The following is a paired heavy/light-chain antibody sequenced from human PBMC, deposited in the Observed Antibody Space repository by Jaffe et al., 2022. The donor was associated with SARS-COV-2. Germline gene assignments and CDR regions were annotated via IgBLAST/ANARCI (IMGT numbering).Heavy chain of an antibody. CDR1: GFTFSSYG. D-gene: IGHD3-22*01. V-gene: IGHV3-33*01. CDR3: ARSHYYDSSGYYVFDSASAFDI. CDR2: IWYDGSNK. J-gene: IGHJ3*02. Sequence: QVQLVESGGGVVQPGRSLRLSCAASGFTFSSYGMHWVRQAPGKGLEWVAVIWYDGSNKYYADSVKGRFTISRDNSKNTLYLQMNSLRAEDTAVYYCARSHYYDSSGYYVFDSASAFDIWGQGTMVTVSS.
Light chain of an antibody. J-gene: IGKJ4*01. CDR2: WAS. CDR3: QQYYSTPPD. CDR1: QSVLYSSNNKNY. Sequence: DIVMTQSPDSLAVSLGERATINCKSSQSVLYSSNNKNYLAWYQQKPGQPPKLLIYWASTRESGVPDRFSGSGSGTDFTLTISSLQAEDVAVYYCQQYYSTPPDFGGGTKVEIK. V-gene: IGKV4-1*01.